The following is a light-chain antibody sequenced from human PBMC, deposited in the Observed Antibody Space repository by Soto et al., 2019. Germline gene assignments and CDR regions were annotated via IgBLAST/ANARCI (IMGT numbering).Light chain of an antibody. V-gene: IGLV1-51*01. Sequence: QSVLTQPPSVSAAPGQKVTISCSGSNSNIGNNYVSWYQQLPGTAPKLLIYDNNKRPSGIPDRLSGSKSGTSATLGITGLQTGDEADYYCGTWDSSLSAGLFGGGTKLTVL. CDR1: NSNIGNNY. CDR2: DNN. CDR3: GTWDSSLSAGL. J-gene: IGLJ2*01.